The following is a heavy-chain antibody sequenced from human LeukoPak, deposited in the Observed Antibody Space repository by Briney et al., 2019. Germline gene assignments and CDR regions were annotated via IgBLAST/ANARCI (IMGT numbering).Heavy chain of an antibody. V-gene: IGHV1-18*01. CDR2: IFTYTGDT. Sequence: ASVKVSCKASGYTFISYGISWVRQAPGQGLEWVGWIFTYTGDTKYEKKLQGRVTMTTDSSTNTVYLELRSLRSDDTAVYYCARGKEREPFDFWGQGTLVTVSS. D-gene: IGHD1-1*01. CDR3: ARGKEREPFDF. J-gene: IGHJ4*02. CDR1: GYTFISYG.